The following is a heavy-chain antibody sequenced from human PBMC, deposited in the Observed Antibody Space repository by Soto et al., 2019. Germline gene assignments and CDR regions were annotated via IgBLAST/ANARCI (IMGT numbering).Heavy chain of an antibody. Sequence: SETLSLTCAVYGGSFSGYYWSWIRQPPGKGLEWIGEINHSGSTNYNPSLKSRVTISVDTSKNQFSLKLSSVTAADTAVYYCARASSGSFKHYWGPGTLVTVSS. J-gene: IGHJ4*02. D-gene: IGHD1-26*01. CDR1: GGSFSGYY. CDR3: ARASSGSFKHY. CDR2: INHSGST. V-gene: IGHV4-34*01.